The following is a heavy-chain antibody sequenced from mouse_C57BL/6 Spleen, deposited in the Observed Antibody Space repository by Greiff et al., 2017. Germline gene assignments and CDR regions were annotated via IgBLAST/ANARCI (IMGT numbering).Heavy chain of an antibody. CDR2: IRLKSDNYAT. V-gene: IGHV6-3*01. J-gene: IGHJ4*01. Sequence: EVKLVESGGGLVQPGGSMKLSCVASGFTFSNYWMNWVRQSPEQGLEWVAQIRLKSDNYATHYAESVKGRFTISRDDSKSSVYLQMNNLRAEDTGIYSCTGSYAMDYWGQGTSVTVSS. CDR1: GFTFSNYW. CDR3: TGSYAMDY.